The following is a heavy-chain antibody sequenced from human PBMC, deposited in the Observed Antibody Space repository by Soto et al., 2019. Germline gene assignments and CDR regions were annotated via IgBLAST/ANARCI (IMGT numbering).Heavy chain of an antibody. CDR3: AKEQYPGAVAGHFDS. J-gene: IGHJ4*02. CDR2: ISYTGSNK. CDR1: GVTFSSYG. Sequence: GGSLRLSCAASGVTFSSYGMHWVRQAPGKGLEWVAVISYTGSNKYYADSVKGRFTISRDNSKNTLFLEMNSLRTEDTALYYCAKEQYPGAVAGHFDSWGQGTLVTVS. D-gene: IGHD6-19*01. V-gene: IGHV3-30*18.